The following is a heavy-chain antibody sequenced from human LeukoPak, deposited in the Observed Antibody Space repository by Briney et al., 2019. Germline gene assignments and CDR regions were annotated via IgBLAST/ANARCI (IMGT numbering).Heavy chain of an antibody. CDR3: AREMATIQSFDY. V-gene: IGHV1-2*02. J-gene: IGHJ4*02. Sequence: ASVKVSCKASGYTFTGHYMHWVRQAPGQGLEWMGWINPNSGGTNYAQKFQGRVTMTRDTSISTAYMELSRLRSDDTAVYYCAREMATIQSFDYWGQGTLVTVSS. CDR1: GYTFTGHY. D-gene: IGHD5-24*01. CDR2: INPNSGGT.